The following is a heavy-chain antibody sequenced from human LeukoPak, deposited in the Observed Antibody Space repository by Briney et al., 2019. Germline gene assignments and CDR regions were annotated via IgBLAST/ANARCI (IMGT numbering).Heavy chain of an antibody. J-gene: IGHJ4*02. CDR2: IIPTFGTA. CDR3: AICYCTNGVCSYYFDY. CDR1: GGTFSSYA. D-gene: IGHD2-8*01. V-gene: IGHV1-69*05. Sequence: SVKVSCKASGGTFSSYAISWVRQAPGHGLEWMGGIIPTFGTANYAQKFQGRVTITTDESTSTAYMELSSLRSEDTAVYYCAICYCTNGVCSYYFDYWGQGALVTVSS.